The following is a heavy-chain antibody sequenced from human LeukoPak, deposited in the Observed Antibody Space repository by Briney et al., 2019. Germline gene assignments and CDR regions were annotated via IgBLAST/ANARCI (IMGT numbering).Heavy chain of an antibody. CDR3: AREGGGTAMAHFDY. V-gene: IGHV1-8*01. D-gene: IGHD5-18*01. CDR1: GYTFTSYD. CDR2: MNPNSGNT. J-gene: IGHJ4*02. Sequence: ASVKVSCKASGYTFTSYDINWVRQATGQGLEWMGWMNPNSGNTGYAQKFQGRVTMTRNTSISTAYMELSSLRSDDTAVYYCAREGGGTAMAHFDYWGQGTLVTVSS.